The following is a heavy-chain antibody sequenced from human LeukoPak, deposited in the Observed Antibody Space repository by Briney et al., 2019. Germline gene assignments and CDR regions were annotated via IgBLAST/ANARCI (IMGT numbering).Heavy chain of an antibody. J-gene: IGHJ1*01. CDR2: ISSGSSYI. V-gene: IGHV3-21*01. D-gene: IGHD6-13*01. CDR1: GFTLSTYG. CDR3: ARSRAVAGTTPEYFQQ. Sequence: GGSLRLSCAASGFTLSTYGMHWVRQAPGKGLEWVSSISSGSSYIFYADSVKGRFTISRDNAKNSLYLQMNSLRAEDTAVYYCARSRAVAGTTPEYFQQWGQGTLVTVSS.